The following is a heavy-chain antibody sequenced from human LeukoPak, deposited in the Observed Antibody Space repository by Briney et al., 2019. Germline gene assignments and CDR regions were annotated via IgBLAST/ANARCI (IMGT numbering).Heavy chain of an antibody. D-gene: IGHD3-22*01. V-gene: IGHV1-24*01. CDR1: GYTLTELS. CDR2: FDPEDGET. Sequence: ASVKVSCKVSGYTLTELSMHWVRQAPGKGLEWMGGFDPEDGETIYAQKFQGRVTMTEDTSTDTAYMELSSLRSEDTAVYYCATRARRLDSSGYYYLNWFDPWGQGTLVTVSS. CDR3: ATRARRLDSSGYYYLNWFDP. J-gene: IGHJ5*02.